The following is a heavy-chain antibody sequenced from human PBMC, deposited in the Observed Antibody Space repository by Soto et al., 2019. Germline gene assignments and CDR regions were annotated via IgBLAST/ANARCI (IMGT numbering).Heavy chain of an antibody. CDR1: GFTSSAYD. D-gene: IGHD2-21*01. Sequence: PGGSLRLSCAASGFTSSAYDMHWVRQATGKGLEWVSAIGAADDSYYLGSVKGRFTISRENARNSLYLQMNNLRAGDTAVYYCARAYSGRLPRRADYYFAMDVWGQGTTVTVTS. CDR3: ARAYSGRLPRRADYYFAMDV. V-gene: IGHV3-13*01. CDR2: IGAADDS. J-gene: IGHJ6*02.